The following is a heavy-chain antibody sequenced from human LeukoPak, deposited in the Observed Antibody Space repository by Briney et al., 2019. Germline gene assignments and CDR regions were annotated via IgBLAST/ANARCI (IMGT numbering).Heavy chain of an antibody. CDR3: AKKVGRDYVWGSYRPRGYGMDV. CDR1: GFTFSSCA. V-gene: IGHV3-23*01. CDR2: ISGSGGST. D-gene: IGHD3-16*02. Sequence: GSLRLSCAASGFTFSSCAMSWVRQAPGKGLEWVSAISGSGGSTYYADSVKGRSTISRDNSKNTLYLQMNSLRAEDTAVYYCAKKVGRDYVWGSYRPRGYGMDVWGQGTTVTVSS. J-gene: IGHJ6*02.